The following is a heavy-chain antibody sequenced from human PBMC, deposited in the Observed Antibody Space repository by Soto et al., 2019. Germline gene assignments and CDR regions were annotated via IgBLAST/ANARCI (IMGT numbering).Heavy chain of an antibody. J-gene: IGHJ4*02. CDR1: GGSISSYY. CDR2: IYYSGST. V-gene: IGHV4-59*08. D-gene: IGHD4-17*01. Sequence: SETLSLTCTVSGGSISSYYWSWIRQPPGKGLEWIGYIYYSGSTNYNPSLKSRVTISVDTSKNQFSLKLSSVTAADTAVYYCERHRTVTPGYFDYWGQGTLVTVSS. CDR3: ERHRTVTPGYFDY.